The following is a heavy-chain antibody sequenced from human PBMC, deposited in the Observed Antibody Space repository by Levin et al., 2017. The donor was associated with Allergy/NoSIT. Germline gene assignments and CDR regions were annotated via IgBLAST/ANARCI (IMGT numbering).Heavy chain of an antibody. D-gene: IGHD6-19*01. Sequence: PGESLKISCKASGYTFTSYYMHWVRQAPGQGLEWMGIINPSGGSTSYAQKFQGRVTMTRDTSTSTVYMELSSLRSEDTAVYYCARDLAIASGTVAGSDYWGQGTLVTVSS. CDR1: GYTFTSYY. CDR2: INPSGGST. CDR3: ARDLAIASGTVAGSDY. J-gene: IGHJ4*02. V-gene: IGHV1-46*01.